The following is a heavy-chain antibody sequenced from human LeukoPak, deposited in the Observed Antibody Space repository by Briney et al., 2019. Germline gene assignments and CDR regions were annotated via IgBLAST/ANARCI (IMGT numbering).Heavy chain of an antibody. CDR1: GFTFSSYA. J-gene: IGHJ4*02. V-gene: IGHV3-23*01. CDR3: AKKKRELRGSDS. D-gene: IGHD1-7*01. Sequence: GGSLRPSCAASGFTFSSYAMSWVRQAPGKGLEWVSVIGGSGGSTYYADSVKGRFTISRDNSKSTLYLQMSSLRAEDTAIYYCAKKKRELRGSDSWGQGTLVTVSS. CDR2: IGGSGGST.